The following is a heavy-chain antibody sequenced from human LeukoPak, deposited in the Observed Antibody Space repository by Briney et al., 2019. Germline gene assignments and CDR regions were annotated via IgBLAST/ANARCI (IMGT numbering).Heavy chain of an antibody. D-gene: IGHD3-3*01. CDR3: ARASTYYDFWSGYSTSYYMDV. V-gene: IGHV3-33*01. CDR2: IWYDGSNK. Sequence: GGSLRPSCAASGLTFGSNGRPWVRQAPGKGLEWVAVIWYDGSNKYYADSVKGRFTISRDNSKNTLYLQMNSLRAEDTAVYYCARASTYYDFWSGYSTSYYMDVWGKGTTVTVSS. CDR1: GLTFGSNG. J-gene: IGHJ6*03.